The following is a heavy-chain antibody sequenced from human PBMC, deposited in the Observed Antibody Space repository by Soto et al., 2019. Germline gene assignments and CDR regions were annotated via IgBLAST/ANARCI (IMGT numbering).Heavy chain of an antibody. CDR2: INPKTGDT. CDR3: ERDPPRYFTSSPEGAGL. Sequence: QVQLVQSGTEVKKPGASVKVSCKASGYTFTDSHIHWVRQASGQGLEWLGWINPKTGDTNYPQKFQGRITMIRDTFMSTAYMELTNLTSDDTAVYYCERDPPRYFTSSPEGAGLWGQGTLVTVSS. J-gene: IGHJ4*02. D-gene: IGHD2-21*01. V-gene: IGHV1-2*02. CDR1: GYTFTDSH.